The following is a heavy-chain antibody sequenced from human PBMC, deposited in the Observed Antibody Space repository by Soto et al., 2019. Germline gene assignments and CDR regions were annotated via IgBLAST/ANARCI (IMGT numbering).Heavy chain of an antibody. CDR1: GYTFTTYD. D-gene: IGHD2-8*01. Sequence: ASVKVSCKASGYTFTTYDISWVRQAPGQGLEWLGRISTYNGNTNYPQSLQGRLTMTTDTSTTTAYMELRSLRSDDTAVYYCARDPYHVLMVNSPNLYGMDVWGQGTTVTVSS. V-gene: IGHV1-18*01. J-gene: IGHJ6*01. CDR3: ARDPYHVLMVNSPNLYGMDV. CDR2: ISTYNGNT.